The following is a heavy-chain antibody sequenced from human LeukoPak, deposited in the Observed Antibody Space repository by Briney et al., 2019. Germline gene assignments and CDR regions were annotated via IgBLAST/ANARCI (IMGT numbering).Heavy chain of an antibody. CDR2: IYYSGST. Sequence: SETLSLTCTVSGGSITSYYWSWIRQPSGKGLEWIGYIYYSGSTNYNPSLKSRVTISVDTSKNQFSLKLSSVTAADTAVYYCARETAYCGGDCFTLLDYWGQGTLVTVSS. V-gene: IGHV4-59*01. D-gene: IGHD2-21*02. CDR3: ARETAYCGGDCFTLLDY. J-gene: IGHJ4*02. CDR1: GGSITSYY.